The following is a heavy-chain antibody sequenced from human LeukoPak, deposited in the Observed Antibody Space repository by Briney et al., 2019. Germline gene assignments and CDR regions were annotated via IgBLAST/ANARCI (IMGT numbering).Heavy chain of an antibody. J-gene: IGHJ4*02. CDR2: TRNKANSYTA. V-gene: IGHV3-72*01. D-gene: IGHD3-22*01. CDR3: ARAGGSGYDFDY. Sequence: GGSLRLSCAASGFTFSDHYMDWVRQAPGKGLEWVGRTRNKANSYTAECAASVKGRFTISRDDSKNSLYLQMNSLKTEDTAVYYCARAGGSGYDFDYWGQGTLVTVSS. CDR1: GFTFSDHY.